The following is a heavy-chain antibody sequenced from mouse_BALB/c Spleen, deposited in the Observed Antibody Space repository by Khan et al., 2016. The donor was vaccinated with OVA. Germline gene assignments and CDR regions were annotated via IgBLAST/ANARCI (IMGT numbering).Heavy chain of an antibody. Sequence: EVQLQESGPGLVKPSQSLSLTCTVTGYSITTDYAWNWIRQFPGSKLEWMGHISYSGNTKYNPSLKSRISITRDTSKNQFFLQLKSVTTEDTARDYCARIEGGEFNYWGQGTTLTVSA. CDR2: ISYSGNT. V-gene: IGHV3-2*02. CDR3: ARIEGGEFNY. CDR1: GYSITTDYA. J-gene: IGHJ2*01.